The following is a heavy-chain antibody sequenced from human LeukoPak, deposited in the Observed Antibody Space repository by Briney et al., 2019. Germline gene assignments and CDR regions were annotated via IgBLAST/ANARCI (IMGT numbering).Heavy chain of an antibody. Sequence: GGSLRLSCAASGFTFSRYGMHWVRQAPRKRLDWVAVISYDGSNKYYADSVKGRFTISRDNSKNTLYLQMNSLRVEDTALYYCAKNLGTAAQLDYWGQGTLVTVSS. CDR3: AKNLGTAAQLDY. D-gene: IGHD6-13*01. V-gene: IGHV3-30*18. CDR1: GFTFSRYG. J-gene: IGHJ4*02. CDR2: ISYDGSNK.